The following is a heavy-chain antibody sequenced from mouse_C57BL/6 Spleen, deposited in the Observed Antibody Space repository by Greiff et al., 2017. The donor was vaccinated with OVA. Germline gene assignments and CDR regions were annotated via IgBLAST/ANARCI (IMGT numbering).Heavy chain of an antibody. V-gene: IGHV1-15*01. D-gene: IGHD2-5*01. CDR2: IDPETGGT. Sequence: QVQLQQSGAELVRPGASVTLSCKASGYTFTDYEMHWVKQTPVHGLEWIGAIDPETGGTAYNQKFKGKAILTADKSSSTAYMELRSLTSEDSAVYYCTRTYYSNYAGGMDYWGQGTSVTVSS. CDR1: GYTFTDYE. CDR3: TRTYYSNYAGGMDY. J-gene: IGHJ4*01.